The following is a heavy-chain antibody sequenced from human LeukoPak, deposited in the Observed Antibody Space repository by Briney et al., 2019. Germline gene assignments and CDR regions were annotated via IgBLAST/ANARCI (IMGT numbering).Heavy chain of an antibody. V-gene: IGHV1-2*02. J-gene: IGHJ4*02. CDR2: INPNSGGT. CDR3: AGEYLSSWPDY. Sequence: ASVKVSCKASGYAFTDYYMHWVRQAPGQGLEWMGWINPNSGGTNYAQKFQGRVTMTRDTSISTAYMELSRLRSDDTAVYYCAGEYLSSWPDYWGQGTLVTVSS. D-gene: IGHD6-13*01. CDR1: GYAFTDYY.